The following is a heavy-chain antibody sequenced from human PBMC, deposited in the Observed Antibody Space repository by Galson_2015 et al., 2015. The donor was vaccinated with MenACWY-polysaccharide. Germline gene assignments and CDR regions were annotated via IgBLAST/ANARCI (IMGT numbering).Heavy chain of an antibody. CDR2: ISSSSSYI. CDR3: ARDGESSGWYPNFDY. J-gene: IGHJ4*02. V-gene: IGHV3-21*01. CDR1: GFTFSSYS. Sequence: SLRLSCAASGFTFSSYSMNWVRQAPGKGLEWVSSISSSSSYIYYADSVKGRFTISRDNAKNSLYLQMNSLRAEDTAVYYCARDGESSGWYPNFDYWGQGTLVTVSS. D-gene: IGHD6-19*01.